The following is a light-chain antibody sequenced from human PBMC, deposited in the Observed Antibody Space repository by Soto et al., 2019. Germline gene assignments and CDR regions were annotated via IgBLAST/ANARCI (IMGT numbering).Light chain of an antibody. V-gene: IGKV3-11*01. J-gene: IGKJ5*01. CDR1: QSVSSY. Sequence: EFVLTQSPATLSLSPGERATLSCRASQSVSSYLAWYQQKPGQAPRLLIYDASNRATGIPARFSGTGSGTDFTLTINSLEPEDFAVYYCQVRTNWSIAFGRGTRLEIK. CDR3: QVRTNWSIA. CDR2: DAS.